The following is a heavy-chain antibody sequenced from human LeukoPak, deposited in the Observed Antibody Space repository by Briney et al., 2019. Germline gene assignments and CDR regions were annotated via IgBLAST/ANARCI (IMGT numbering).Heavy chain of an antibody. CDR1: GGSISSYY. D-gene: IGHD6-6*01. CDR3: ARDSGSGHFDY. CDR2: MHTSGST. Sequence: PSETLSLTCTVSGGSISSYYWSWIRQPAGKGLEWIGRMHTSGSTNYNPSLTSRLTISVDKSKNQFSLKLNSVTAADTAIYYCARDSGSGHFDYWGQGTLVTVSS. V-gene: IGHV4-4*07. J-gene: IGHJ4*02.